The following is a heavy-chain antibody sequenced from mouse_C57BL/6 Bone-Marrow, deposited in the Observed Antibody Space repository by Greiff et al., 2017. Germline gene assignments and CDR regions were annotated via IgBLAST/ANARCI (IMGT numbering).Heavy chain of an antibody. Sequence: QVQLKQSGAELMKPGASVKLSCKATGYTFTGYWIEWVKQRPGHGLEWIGEILPGSGSTNYTEKFKGKATFTADPSSNTAYMQRSSLTTDDSAIYYCARDLYWGQGTTLTVSS. CDR2: ILPGSGST. V-gene: IGHV1-9*01. J-gene: IGHJ2*01. CDR3: ARDLY. CDR1: GYTFTGYW.